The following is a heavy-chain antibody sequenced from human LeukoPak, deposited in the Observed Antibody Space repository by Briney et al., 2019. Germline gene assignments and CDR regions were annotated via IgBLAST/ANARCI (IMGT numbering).Heavy chain of an antibody. J-gene: IGHJ4*02. CDR2: IYYSGST. Sequence: SETLSLTCTVSGGSISSYYWSWIRQPPGKGLEWIGYIYYSGSTNYNPSLKSRVTISVDTSKNQFSLKLSSVTAADTAVYYCARYYYDSSGYYYFDYWGQGTLVTVSS. D-gene: IGHD3-22*01. CDR3: ARYYYDSSGYYYFDY. V-gene: IGHV4-59*01. CDR1: GGSISSYY.